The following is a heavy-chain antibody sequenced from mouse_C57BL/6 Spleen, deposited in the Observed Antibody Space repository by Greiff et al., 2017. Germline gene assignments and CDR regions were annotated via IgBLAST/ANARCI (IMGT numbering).Heavy chain of an antibody. V-gene: IGHV1-18*01. CDR3: ARNGHYYGSSYDWYFDV. CDR1: GYTFTDYN. J-gene: IGHJ1*03. Sequence: EVQLQQSGPELVKPGASVKIPCKASGYTFTDYNMDWVKQSHGKSLEWIGDINPNNGGTIYNQKFKGKATLTVDKSSSTAYMELRNLTSEDTAVYYCARNGHYYGSSYDWYFDVWGTGTTVTVSS. D-gene: IGHD1-1*01. CDR2: INPNNGGT.